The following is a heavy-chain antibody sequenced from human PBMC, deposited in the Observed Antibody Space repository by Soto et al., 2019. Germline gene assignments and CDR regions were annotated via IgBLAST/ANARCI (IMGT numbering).Heavy chain of an antibody. Sequence: EVQMVESGGGLVQPGGSLRLSCAASGFSISDYWMSWVRQAPGKGLEWVGNINEDGSEENYVDSVKGRFTISRDNARNSLYLQMNSLRVEDTAVYYCCPTCVGGQGTLVTVSS. CDR3: CPTCV. D-gene: IGHD2-21*01. V-gene: IGHV3-7*01. CDR2: INEDGSEE. J-gene: IGHJ4*02. CDR1: GFSISDYW.